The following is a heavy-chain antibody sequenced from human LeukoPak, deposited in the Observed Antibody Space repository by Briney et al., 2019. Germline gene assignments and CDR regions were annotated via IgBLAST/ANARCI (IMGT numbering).Heavy chain of an antibody. V-gene: IGHV3-21*01. CDR3: ARVSGRLERQSDLDY. CDR1: GFTFASYS. J-gene: IGHJ4*02. D-gene: IGHD1-1*01. Sequence: PGGSLRLSCAASGFTFASYSMNWVRQAPGKGLEWVSSISGDSTYIYNAGSVKGRFTISRDNAQASLYLQMISLRADDRAVYYCARVSGRLERQSDLDYWGQGTLVIVSS. CDR2: ISGDSTYI.